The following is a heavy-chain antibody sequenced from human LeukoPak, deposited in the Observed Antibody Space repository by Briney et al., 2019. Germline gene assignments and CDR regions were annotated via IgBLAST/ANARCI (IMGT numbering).Heavy chain of an antibody. Sequence: GRSLRLSGAASGFTFSSFVMHWVRQAPGRGLEWVALILYEDKYYADSVKGRFTISRDNSKNTLYLQMDSLRAEDTAVYYCARYCSGGCYSGVDYWGQGTLVTVPS. CDR1: GFTFSSFV. CDR3: ARYCSGGCYSGVDY. D-gene: IGHD2-15*01. CDR2: ILYEDK. V-gene: IGHV3-33*05. J-gene: IGHJ4*02.